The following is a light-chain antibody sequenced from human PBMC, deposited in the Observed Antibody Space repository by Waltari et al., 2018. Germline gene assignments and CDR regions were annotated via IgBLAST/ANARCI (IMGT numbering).Light chain of an antibody. V-gene: IGLV2-14*03. CDR1: SSDIGGYNY. CDR3: SSYTSSRTPV. Sequence: QPALTQPASVSGFPGQSITISCSGTSSDIGGYNYVSWYQQYPGKAPKLMIYDVNKRPSGVSSLFSGSKSGNTASLTISGLQTEDEAIYYCSSYTSSRTPVIGGGTKVTVL. CDR2: DVN. J-gene: IGLJ2*01.